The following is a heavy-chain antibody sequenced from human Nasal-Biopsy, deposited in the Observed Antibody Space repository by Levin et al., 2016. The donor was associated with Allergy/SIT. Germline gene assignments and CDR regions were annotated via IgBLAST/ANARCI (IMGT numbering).Heavy chain of an antibody. V-gene: IGHV3-30*04. CDR2: VSEDGSIE. CDR3: ARDEWVDLRSGLGDH. J-gene: IGHJ5*02. CDR1: GFTFSNYK. D-gene: IGHD3-3*01. Sequence: GGSLRLSCAASGFTFSNYKMDWVRQAPGKGLEWVARVSEDGSIEWYADSVKGRFTVSRDNSKNIVYLQMDSLTAEDTAVYYCARDEWVDLRSGLGDHWGQGTLVSVSS.